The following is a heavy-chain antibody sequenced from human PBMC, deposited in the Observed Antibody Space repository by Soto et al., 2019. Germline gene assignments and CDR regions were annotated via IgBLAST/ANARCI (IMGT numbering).Heavy chain of an antibody. CDR2: IYYTGYT. J-gene: IGHJ5*02. V-gene: IGHV4-39*02. D-gene: IGHD6-19*01. Sequence: QLQLQESGPGLVKPSETLSLTCTVSGGFISTSSYYWGWVRQPPGKGLEWIGTIYYTGYTYYNPSLKSRVAMSVDTSKDHFALNLTSVIAGDTASYYCARSAIAVNGLFDPWGLGTLVTVSS. CDR1: GGFISTSSYY. CDR3: ARSAIAVNGLFDP.